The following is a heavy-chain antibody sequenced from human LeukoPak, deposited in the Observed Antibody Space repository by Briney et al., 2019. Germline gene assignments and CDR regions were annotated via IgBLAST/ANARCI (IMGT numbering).Heavy chain of an antibody. V-gene: IGHV1-2*06. CDR1: GYRFTEYY. Sequence: ASVRVSCKASGYRFTEYYIHWVRQAPGQGPEWMGRINPDSGGTDFAPRFQGRVTMTRDTSTSTVYMELSRLRSDDTAVYYCARGHFTTVTSYYMDVWGKGTTVTVSS. CDR3: ARGHFTTVTSYYMDV. CDR2: INPDSGGT. D-gene: IGHD4-17*01. J-gene: IGHJ6*03.